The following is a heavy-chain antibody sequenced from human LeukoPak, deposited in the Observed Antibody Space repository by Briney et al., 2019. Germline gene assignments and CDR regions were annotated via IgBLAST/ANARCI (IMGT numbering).Heavy chain of an antibody. CDR2: ISGSGGST. CDR3: AKDHVPGYCSGGSCHNWFDP. V-gene: IGHV3-23*01. Sequence: GGSLRLSCAASGFTFSSYAMSWVRQAPGKGLEWVSAISGSGGSTYYADSVKGRFTISRDNSKNTLYLQMNSLRAEDTAVYYCAKDHVPGYCSGGSCHNWFDPWGQGTLVTVSS. CDR1: GFTFSSYA. D-gene: IGHD2-15*01. J-gene: IGHJ5*02.